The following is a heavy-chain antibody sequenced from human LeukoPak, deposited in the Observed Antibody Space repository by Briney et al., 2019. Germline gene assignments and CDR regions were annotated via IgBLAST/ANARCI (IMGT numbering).Heavy chain of an antibody. CDR1: GFTFSSYA. D-gene: IGHD4-17*01. CDR3: ARVGAVTTPDY. J-gene: IGHJ4*02. V-gene: IGHV3-64*01. Sequence: GGSLRLSCAASGFTFSSYAMRWVRQAPGKGLEYVSAISSNGGSTYYANSVKGRFTISRDNSKNTLYLQMGSLRAEDMAVYYCARVGAVTTPDYWGQGTLVTVSS. CDR2: ISSNGGST.